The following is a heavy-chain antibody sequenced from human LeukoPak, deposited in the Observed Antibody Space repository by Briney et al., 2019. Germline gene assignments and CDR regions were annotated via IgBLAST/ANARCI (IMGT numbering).Heavy chain of an antibody. J-gene: IGHJ3*02. CDR1: GFTFSSYA. CDR2: ISGSGGST. V-gene: IGHV3-23*01. Sequence: GGSLRLSCAASGFTFSSYAMSWVRQAPGKGLEWVSAISGSGGSTYYADSVKGRFTISRDNSKNTLYLQMNSLRAEDTAVYYCAKDLYTSSWNQNGAFDIWGQGTMVTVSS. CDR3: AKDLYTSSWNQNGAFDI. D-gene: IGHD6-13*01.